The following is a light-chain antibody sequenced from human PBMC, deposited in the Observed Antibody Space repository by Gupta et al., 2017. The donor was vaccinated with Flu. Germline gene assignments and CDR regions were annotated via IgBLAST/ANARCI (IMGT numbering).Light chain of an antibody. V-gene: IGKV4-1*01. J-gene: IGKJ4*01. CDR1: QSILYSSNNKNY. Sequence: DIVMTQSPDSLAVSLGERATINCKSSQSILYSSNNKNYLAWYQQKPGQPPKLLIYWASTRESGVPDRFRGSGSGTDFTLTISSLQAVDVAVYYCQQYYSTPTFGGGTKVEIK. CDR2: WAS. CDR3: QQYYSTPT.